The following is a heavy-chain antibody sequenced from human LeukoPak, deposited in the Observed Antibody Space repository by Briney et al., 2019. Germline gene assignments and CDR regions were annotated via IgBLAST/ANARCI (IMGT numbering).Heavy chain of an antibody. D-gene: IGHD1-26*01. J-gene: IGHJ4*02. CDR1: GFTFSSYA. V-gene: IGHV3-23*01. CDR3: AKDTTWELLGGYFDY. CDR2: ISGSGGST. Sequence: GGSLRLSCAASGFTFSSYAMSWVRQAPGKGLEWVSGISGSGGSTYYADSVKGRFTISRDNSKNTLYLQMNSLRAEDTAVYYCAKDTTWELLGGYFDYWGQGTLVTVSS.